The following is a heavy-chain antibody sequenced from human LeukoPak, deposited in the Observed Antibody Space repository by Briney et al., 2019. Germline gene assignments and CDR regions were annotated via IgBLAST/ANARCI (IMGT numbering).Heavy chain of an antibody. CDR2: IGSSSSYI. J-gene: IGHJ6*03. Sequence: GGSLRLSCAASGFTFINAWMNWVRQAPGKGLEWVSSIGSSSSYIYYADSVKGRFTISRDNAKNSLYLQMNSLRAEDTAVYYCARRQWELLGGYYYYYMDVWGKGTTVTVSS. V-gene: IGHV3-21*01. CDR1: GFTFINAW. D-gene: IGHD1-26*01. CDR3: ARRQWELLGGYYYYYMDV.